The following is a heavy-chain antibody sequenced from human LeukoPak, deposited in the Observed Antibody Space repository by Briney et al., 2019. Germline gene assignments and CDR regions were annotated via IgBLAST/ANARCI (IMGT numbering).Heavy chain of an antibody. Sequence: GGSLRLSCAASGFTFSSYSMNWVRKAPGKGLEWVSSISSSSSYIYYADSVKGRFTISRDNAKNSLYLQMNSLRAEDTAVYYCARENSGSYLNWFDPWGQGTLLTVSS. CDR1: GFTFSSYS. CDR2: ISSSSSYI. CDR3: ARENSGSYLNWFDP. V-gene: IGHV3-21*01. J-gene: IGHJ5*02. D-gene: IGHD1-26*01.